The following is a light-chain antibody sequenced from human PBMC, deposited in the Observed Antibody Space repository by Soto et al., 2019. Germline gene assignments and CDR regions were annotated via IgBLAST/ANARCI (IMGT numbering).Light chain of an antibody. Sequence: QSVLTQPASVSGSPGQSITFSCTGTSSDVGDYNFVSWYQQHPGKAPRLMIYDVSNRPSGVSNRFSGSKSGNTASLTISGLQAEDEADYYCSSYTGSNTLVFGGGTQLTVL. CDR3: SSYTGSNTLV. V-gene: IGLV2-14*01. CDR2: DVS. J-gene: IGLJ2*01. CDR1: SSDVGDYNF.